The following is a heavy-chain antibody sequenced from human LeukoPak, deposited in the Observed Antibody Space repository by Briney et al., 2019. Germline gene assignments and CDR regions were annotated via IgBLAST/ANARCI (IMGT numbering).Heavy chain of an antibody. J-gene: IGHJ5*02. CDR3: ARPSYCVADNCGYWLDP. CDR1: GGTFSSYA. V-gene: IGHV1-69*04. Sequence: GASVKVSCKASGGTFSSYAISWVRQAPGQGLEWMGRIIPILGIANYAQKFQGRVTITADKSTSTAFMELSSLRSEDTAVYYCARPSYCVADNCGYWLDPWGPGTLVTVSS. D-gene: IGHD2-21*01. CDR2: IIPILGIA.